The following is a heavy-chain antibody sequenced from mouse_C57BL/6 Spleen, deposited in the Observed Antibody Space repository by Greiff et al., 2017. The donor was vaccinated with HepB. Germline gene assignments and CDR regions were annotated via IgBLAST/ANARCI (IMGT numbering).Heavy chain of an antibody. CDR1: GYTFTDYE. J-gene: IGHJ3*01. D-gene: IGHD2-1*01. CDR3: TRGGIYYVPRFAY. Sequence: QVQLQQSGAELVRPGASVTLSCKASGYTFTDYEMHWVKQTPVHGLEWIGAIDPETGGTAYNQKFKGKAILTADKSSSTAYMELRSLTSEDSAVYYCTRGGIYYVPRFAYWGQGTLVTVSA. CDR2: IDPETGGT. V-gene: IGHV1-15*01.